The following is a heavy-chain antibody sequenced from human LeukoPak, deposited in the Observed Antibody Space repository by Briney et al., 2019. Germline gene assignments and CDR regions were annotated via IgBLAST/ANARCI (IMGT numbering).Heavy chain of an antibody. D-gene: IGHD5-12*01. CDR3: ASHGSSGHDPLT. Sequence: PSETLSLTCTVSGDSIRSYYWNWVRRPPGKGLEWIGYIYYTGSTSYNPSLKSRVTISLDTSKSQFSLRLTSVTAADTAVYYCASHGSSGHDPLTWGQGTLVTVSS. V-gene: IGHV4-59*08. CDR2: IYYTGST. CDR1: GDSIRSYY. J-gene: IGHJ4*01.